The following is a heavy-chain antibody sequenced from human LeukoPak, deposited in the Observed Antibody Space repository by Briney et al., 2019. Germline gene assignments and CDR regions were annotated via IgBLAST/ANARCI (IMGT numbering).Heavy chain of an antibody. J-gene: IGHJ4*02. CDR1: GGSISSYY. CDR2: ISHDAERI. D-gene: IGHD3-9*01. CDR3: ARDTDWAFDY. Sequence: QPSETLSLTCTVSGGSISSYYWSWVRQAPGKGLEWVSYISHDAERIYYADFVKGRFTISRDNAKNSLHLQMNSLRDEDTAVYYCARDTDWAFDYWGQGTRVTVSS. V-gene: IGHV3-48*02.